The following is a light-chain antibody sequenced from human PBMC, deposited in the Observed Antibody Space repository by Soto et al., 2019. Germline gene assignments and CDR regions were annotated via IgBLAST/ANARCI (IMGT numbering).Light chain of an antibody. J-gene: IGLJ1*01. CDR2: EVT. Sequence: QSALTQPASVSGSPGQSITISCTGSSSDVGTYDLVSWYQQHPGKAPTLIIYEVTERPSGVSPRFSGSKSGNTASLTISGLQAEDEADYYCCSYAGSSTYVFGAGTKLTVL. CDR1: SSDVGTYDL. CDR3: CSYAGSSTYV. V-gene: IGLV2-23*02.